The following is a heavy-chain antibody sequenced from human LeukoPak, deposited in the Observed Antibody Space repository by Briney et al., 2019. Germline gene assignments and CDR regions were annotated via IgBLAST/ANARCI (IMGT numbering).Heavy chain of an antibody. J-gene: IGHJ6*03. CDR2: INHSGST. CDR1: GGSFSGYY. Sequence: PSETLSLTCAVYGGSFSGYYWSWIRQPPGKGLEWIGEINHSGSTNYNPSLKSRVTISVDTSKNQFSLKLSSVTAADTAVYYCARKKPIVVVPAAKRTYYMDVWAKGPRSPSP. CDR3: ARKKPIVVVPAAKRTYYMDV. V-gene: IGHV4-34*01. D-gene: IGHD2-2*01.